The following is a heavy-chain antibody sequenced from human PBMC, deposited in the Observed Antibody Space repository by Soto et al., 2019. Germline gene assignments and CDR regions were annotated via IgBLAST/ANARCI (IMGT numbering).Heavy chain of an antibody. CDR3: ARDGVDTAMVYYFDY. V-gene: IGHV1-46*01. CDR1: GYTFTSYY. J-gene: IGHJ4*02. D-gene: IGHD5-18*01. Sequence: ASVKVSCKASGYTFTSYYMHWVRQAPGQGLEWMGIINPSGGSTSYAQKFQGRVTMTRDTSTSTVYMELSSLRSEGTAVYYCARDGVDTAMVYYFDYWGQGTLVTVSS. CDR2: INPSGGST.